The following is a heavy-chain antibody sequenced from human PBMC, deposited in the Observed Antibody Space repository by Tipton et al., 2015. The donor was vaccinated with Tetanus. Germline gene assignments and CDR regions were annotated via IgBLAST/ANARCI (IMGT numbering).Heavy chain of an antibody. CDR3: ASGRLPTAGNFFLWFGP. D-gene: IGHD6-13*01. CDR1: GFNFNDAL. Sequence: SLRLSCAASGFNFNDALMNWVRQSPGKGLEWVGRIKSKAEGGTIDYAAAVQGRFTISRDDTNNMLYHQMNSLATEDTLVYCCASGRLPTAGNFFLWFGPWGQGTLVTVSS. CDR2: IKSKAEGGTI. J-gene: IGHJ5*02. V-gene: IGHV3-15*07.